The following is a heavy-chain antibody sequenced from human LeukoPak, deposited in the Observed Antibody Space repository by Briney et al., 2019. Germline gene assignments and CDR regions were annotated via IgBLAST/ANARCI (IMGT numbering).Heavy chain of an antibody. V-gene: IGHV4-4*02. CDR1: GGSISSSTW. CDR3: ATNPGSDYPGW. J-gene: IGHJ4*02. CDR2: IYHSGNT. D-gene: IGHD2-21*01. Sequence: SGTLSLTCVVSGGSISSSTWWSWVRQPPGKGLEWIGEIYHSGNTNYNPSLKSRVTISVDKSKNQFSLKLSFVTAADTAVYYCATNPGSDYPGWGGQGTLIPVSS.